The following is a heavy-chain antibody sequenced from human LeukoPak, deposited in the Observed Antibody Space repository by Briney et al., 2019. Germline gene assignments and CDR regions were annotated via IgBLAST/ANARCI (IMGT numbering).Heavy chain of an antibody. CDR3: ARGQWLAFDY. D-gene: IGHD6-19*01. CDR2: IKQDGSEK. V-gene: IGHV3-7*01. J-gene: IGHJ4*02. Sequence: GGSLRLSCAASGFTFTSHWMAWVRQAPGKGLEWVANIKQDGSEKYYVDSVKGRFTISRDNAKNSLYLQMNSLRAEDTAVYYCARGQWLAFDYWGQGTLVTVSS. CDR1: GFTFTSHW.